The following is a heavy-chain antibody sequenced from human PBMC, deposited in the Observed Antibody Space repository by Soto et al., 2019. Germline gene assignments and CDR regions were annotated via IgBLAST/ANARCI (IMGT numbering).Heavy chain of an antibody. J-gene: IGHJ4*02. Sequence: LSLTCTVSGGSISSGGYSWSWVRQHPGKGLEWIGYIYYSGSTYYNPSLKSRVTISVDTSKNQFSLKLSSVTAADTAVYYCARGRIGLAMINYWGQGTLVTVSS. CDR2: IYYSGST. CDR1: GGSISSGGYS. V-gene: IGHV4-31*03. CDR3: ARGRIGLAMINY. D-gene: IGHD5-12*01.